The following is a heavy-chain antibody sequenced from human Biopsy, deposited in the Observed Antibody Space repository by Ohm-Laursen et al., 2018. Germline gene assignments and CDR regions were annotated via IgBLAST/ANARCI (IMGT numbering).Heavy chain of an antibody. CDR1: DYTFYSYG. D-gene: IGHD1-26*01. CDR2: ITADEK. CDR3: ARVFGGAYYSYAFDI. Sequence: SVKVSCKASDYTFYSYGITWVRRAPGQGLERMGWITADEKNSAPKFQGRVTMTTDMSTSTAYMELRGLKSDDTAVYYCARVFGGAYYSYAFDIWGQGTLVIVSS. J-gene: IGHJ3*02. V-gene: IGHV1-18*04.